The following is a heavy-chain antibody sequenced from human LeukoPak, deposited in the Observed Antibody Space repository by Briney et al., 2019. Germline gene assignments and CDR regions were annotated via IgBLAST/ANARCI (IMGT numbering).Heavy chain of an antibody. V-gene: IGHV4-59*01. J-gene: IGHJ4*02. CDR2: IYYSGGT. CDR3: ARTNHYFDY. CDR1: GGSINSYY. Sequence: PSETLSLTCTVSGGSINSYYWSWIRQPPGKGLEWIGYIYYSGGTNYNPSLKSRVTISVDTSRNQFSLKLNSVTAADTAVYYCARTNHYFDYWGQGILVTVSS.